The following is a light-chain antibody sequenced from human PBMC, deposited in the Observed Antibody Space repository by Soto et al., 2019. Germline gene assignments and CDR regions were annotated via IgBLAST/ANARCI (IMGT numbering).Light chain of an antibody. J-gene: IGKJ4*01. CDR2: GAY. Sequence: EIVMTQSPATLSVSQGERATLSCRASQSVSSNLAWDQQNPGQAPRLLIYGAYIMANGIPAGFSGSVSGSEFILNISTQPCDDFGDYYNQQYISCPLLTFGGGTKVEIK. CDR1: QSVSSN. V-gene: IGKV3D-15*03. CDR3: QQYISCPLLT.